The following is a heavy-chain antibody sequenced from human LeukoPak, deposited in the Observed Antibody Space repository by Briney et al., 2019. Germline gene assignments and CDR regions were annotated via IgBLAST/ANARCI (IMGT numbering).Heavy chain of an antibody. J-gene: IGHJ4*02. CDR3: ARIGAGSSRDY. CDR2: IVGSLST. V-gene: IGHV3-21*01. D-gene: IGHD6-13*01. Sequence: PGGPLRLSCAASGFTFSNFAITWVRQPPPKGLECVLSIVGSLSTYYADSLKGRFTISRDNAKNSLYLQMNSLRAEDTAVYYCARIGAGSSRDYWGQGTLVTVSS. CDR1: GFTFSNFA.